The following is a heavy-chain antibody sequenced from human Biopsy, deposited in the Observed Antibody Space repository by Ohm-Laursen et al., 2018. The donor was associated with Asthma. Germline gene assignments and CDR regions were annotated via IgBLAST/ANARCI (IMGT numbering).Heavy chain of an antibody. D-gene: IGHD3-3*01. CDR3: ARRITVFGVVQKGPRKDA. Sequence: GTLSLTCTASGGSMTPTSHYWDWIRQAPGKGLEWIGYISYGGKTSYNPSLKNRVTISRDTSKNQFSLRLTSVTAADTAVYFCARRITVFGVVQKGPRKDARGQGTTGNVSS. V-gene: IGHV4-39*01. J-gene: IGHJ6*02. CDR1: GGSMTPTSHY. CDR2: ISYGGKT.